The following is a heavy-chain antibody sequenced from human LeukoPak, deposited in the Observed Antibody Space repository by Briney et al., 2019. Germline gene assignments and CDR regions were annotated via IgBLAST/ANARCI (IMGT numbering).Heavy chain of an antibody. CDR1: GFTFSSYS. CDR3: ARGGGLAVDS. V-gene: IGHV3-74*01. D-gene: IGHD3-16*01. Sequence: PGGSLRLSCAASGFTFSSYSMNWVRQAPGKGLVWVSRINSDGTGTIYADSVKGRFTISRDNAKNTLYLQMNSLRAEDTAVYYCARGGGLAVDSWGQGTLVTVSS. J-gene: IGHJ4*02. CDR2: INSDGTGT.